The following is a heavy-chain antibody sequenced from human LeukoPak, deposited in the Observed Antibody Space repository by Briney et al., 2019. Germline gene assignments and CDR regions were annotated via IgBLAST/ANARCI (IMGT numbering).Heavy chain of an antibody. D-gene: IGHD3-22*01. CDR2: ISWNSGSI. Sequence: GGSLRLSCAASGFTFDDYAMHWVRQAPGKGLDWVSGISWNSGSIGYADSVKGRFTISRDNAKNSLYLQMNSLRAEDTALYYCAKTKRGRGYYFDYWGQGTLVTVSS. CDR1: GFTFDDYA. J-gene: IGHJ4*02. V-gene: IGHV3-9*01. CDR3: AKTKRGRGYYFDY.